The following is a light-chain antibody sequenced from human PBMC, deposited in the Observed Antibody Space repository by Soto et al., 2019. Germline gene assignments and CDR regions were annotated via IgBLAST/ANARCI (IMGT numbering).Light chain of an antibody. Sequence: QSVLTQPPSVSGAPGPRVTISCTGTSSNIGAGYDVHWYQQFSGTAPKLLIYDNNNRPSGVPDRFSASKSGTSASLAITGLQAEDEADYYCQSYDSSLSGSTVFGTGTKVTVL. CDR2: DNN. V-gene: IGLV1-40*01. CDR1: SSNIGAGYD. J-gene: IGLJ1*01. CDR3: QSYDSSLSGSTV.